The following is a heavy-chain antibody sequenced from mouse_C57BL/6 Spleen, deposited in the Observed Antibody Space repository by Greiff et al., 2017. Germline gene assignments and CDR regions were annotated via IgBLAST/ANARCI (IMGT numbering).Heavy chain of an antibody. CDR1: GYTFTDYE. V-gene: IGHV1-15*01. D-gene: IGHD3-2*02. Sequence: QVQLKESGAELVRPGASVTLSCKASGYTFTDYEMHWVKQTPVHGLEWIGAIDPETGGTAYNQKFKGKAILTADKSSSTAYMELRSLTSEDSAVYYCTRGTQATFAYWGQGTLVTVSA. CDR2: IDPETGGT. CDR3: TRGTQATFAY. J-gene: IGHJ3*01.